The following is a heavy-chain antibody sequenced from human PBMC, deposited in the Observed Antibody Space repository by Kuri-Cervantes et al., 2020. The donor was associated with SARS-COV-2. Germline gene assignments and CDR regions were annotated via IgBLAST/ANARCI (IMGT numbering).Heavy chain of an antibody. CDR2: INHSGST. Sequence: ESLKISCAVYGGSFSGYYWSWIRQPPGKGLEWIGEINHSGSTNYNPSLKSRVTISVDTSKNQFSLKLSSVTAADTAVYYCARSNLRGDFDHWGQGTLVTVSS. V-gene: IGHV4-34*01. D-gene: IGHD3-10*01. CDR3: ARSNLRGDFDH. J-gene: IGHJ4*02. CDR1: GGSFSGYY.